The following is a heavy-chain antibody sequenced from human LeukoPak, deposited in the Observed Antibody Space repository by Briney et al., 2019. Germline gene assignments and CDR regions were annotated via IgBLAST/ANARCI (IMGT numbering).Heavy chain of an antibody. J-gene: IGHJ3*02. D-gene: IGHD4-11*01. CDR1: GFTFSSYA. Sequence: QPGGSLRLSCAASGFTFSSYAMSWVRQAPGKGLEWVSYISSSSSTRYYADSVKGRFTISRDNAKNSLYLQMNSLRAEDTAVYYCARDRGNYVFEAFDIWGQGTMVTVSS. V-gene: IGHV3-48*04. CDR3: ARDRGNYVFEAFDI. CDR2: ISSSSSTR.